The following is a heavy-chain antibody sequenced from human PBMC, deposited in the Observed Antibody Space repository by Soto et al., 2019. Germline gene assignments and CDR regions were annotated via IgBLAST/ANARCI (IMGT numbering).Heavy chain of an antibody. V-gene: IGHV4-34*01. J-gene: IGHJ4*02. Sequence: PSETLSFTCAVYGGSFSGYDWSWIRQPPGKGLEWIGEINHCGSTNYNPSLKSRVSISVDTSKNRFSLKLSSVTAADTAVYYCARGSPEMGTNDFGYWRQGPLVTVSS. D-gene: IGHD1-1*01. CDR2: INHCGST. CDR3: ARGSPEMGTNDFGY. CDR1: GGSFSGYD.